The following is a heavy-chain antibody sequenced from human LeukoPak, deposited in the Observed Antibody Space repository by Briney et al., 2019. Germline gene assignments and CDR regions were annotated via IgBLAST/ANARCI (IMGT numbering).Heavy chain of an antibody. D-gene: IGHD5-18*01. Sequence: KSGGSLRLSCAASGFTFSSYSMNWVRQAPGKGLEWVSSISSSSSYIYYADSVKGRFTISRDNAKNSLYLQMNSLRAEDTALYYCAKDSGTAMVIKHGMDVWGQGTTVTVSS. CDR2: ISSSSSYI. V-gene: IGHV3-21*04. J-gene: IGHJ6*02. CDR3: AKDSGTAMVIKHGMDV. CDR1: GFTFSSYS.